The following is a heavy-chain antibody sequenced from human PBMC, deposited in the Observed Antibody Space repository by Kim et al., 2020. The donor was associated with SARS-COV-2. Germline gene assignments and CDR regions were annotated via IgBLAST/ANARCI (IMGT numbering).Heavy chain of an antibody. V-gene: IGHV4-34*01. CDR2: INHSGST. J-gene: IGHJ5*02. D-gene: IGHD3-10*01. CDR1: GGSFSGYY. CDR3: ASSSYYYGSGWFDP. Sequence: SETLSLTCAVYGGSFSGYYWSWIRQPPGKGLEWIGEINHSGSTNYNPSLKSRVTISVDTSKNQFSLKLSSVTAADTAVYYCASSSYYYGSGWFDPWGQGTLVTVSS.